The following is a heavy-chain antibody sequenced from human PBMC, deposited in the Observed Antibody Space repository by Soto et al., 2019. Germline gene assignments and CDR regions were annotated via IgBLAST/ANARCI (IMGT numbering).Heavy chain of an antibody. D-gene: IGHD2-15*01. J-gene: IGHJ3*02. V-gene: IGHV3-9*01. CDR3: AKDISPYSSDAFDI. CDR2: ISWNSDSI. CDR1: GFTFDDYS. Sequence: SLMLSCAASGFTFDDYSMRWVLQAPGKGLEWVSGISWNSDSIVYADSVKGRFTISRDNAKNSLFLQMNSLRVEDTAFYYCAKDISPYSSDAFDIWGQGTKVTVSS.